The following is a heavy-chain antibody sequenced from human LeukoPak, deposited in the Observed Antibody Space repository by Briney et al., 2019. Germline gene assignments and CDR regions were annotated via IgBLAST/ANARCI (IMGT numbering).Heavy chain of an antibody. CDR1: GGTFSSYA. Sequence: ASVKVSCKASGGTFSSYAISWVRQAPGQGLEWMGGIIPIFGTANYAQKFQGRVTITADESTSTAYMELSGLRSEDTAVYYCARVVITYRYFQHWGQGTLVTVSS. J-gene: IGHJ1*01. CDR3: ARVVITYRYFQH. D-gene: IGHD3-22*01. CDR2: IIPIFGTA. V-gene: IGHV1-69*13.